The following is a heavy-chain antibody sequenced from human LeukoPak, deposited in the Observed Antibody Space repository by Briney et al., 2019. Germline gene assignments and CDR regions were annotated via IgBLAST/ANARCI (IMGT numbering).Heavy chain of an antibody. V-gene: IGHV4-59*01. Sequence: SETLSLTCAVSGGSISSYYWSWIRQPPGKGLEWIGYIYYSGSTNYNPSLKSRVTISVDTSKNQFSLKLSSVTAADTAVYYCARAVEAYSSSTDWGQGTLVTVSS. CDR2: IYYSGST. D-gene: IGHD6-6*01. CDR3: ARAVEAYSSSTD. J-gene: IGHJ4*02. CDR1: GGSISSYY.